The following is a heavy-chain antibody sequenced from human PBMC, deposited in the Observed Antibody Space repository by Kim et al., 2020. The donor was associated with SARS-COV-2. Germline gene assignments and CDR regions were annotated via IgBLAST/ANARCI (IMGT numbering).Heavy chain of an antibody. Sequence: GGSLRLSCATSGFTFSSFAMHWVRQAPGKGLEWVSAIGGSGGTTYYAESVKDRFTISRDNSKNTVYLQMRSLRAEDTAVYYCAKVASAGYVGADSFYFWG. CDR1: GFTFSSFA. V-gene: IGHV3-23*01. CDR2: IGGSGGTT. CDR3: AKVASAGYVGADSFYF. J-gene: IGHJ3*01. D-gene: IGHD5-12*01.